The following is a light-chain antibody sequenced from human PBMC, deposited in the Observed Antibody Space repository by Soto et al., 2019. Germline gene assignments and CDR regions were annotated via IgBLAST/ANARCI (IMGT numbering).Light chain of an antibody. CDR1: SSDIGGYTY. V-gene: IGLV2-8*01. Sequence: QSALTQPPSASGSPGQSVTISCSGSSSDIGGYTYVSWYQHHPGKAPKLMIYEVSKRPSGVPDRFSGSKSGNTASLTVSGLQAEDEADYYSSSFADSNSYVFGTGTKLTVL. J-gene: IGLJ1*01. CDR2: EVS. CDR3: SSFADSNSYV.